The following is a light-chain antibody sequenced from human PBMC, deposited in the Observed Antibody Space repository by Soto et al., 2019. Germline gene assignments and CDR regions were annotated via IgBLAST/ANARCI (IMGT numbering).Light chain of an antibody. J-gene: IGLJ2*01. V-gene: IGLV2-14*01. CDR2: EVR. Sequence: QSALTQPASVSGSPGQSITISCTGTSSDVGGYNYVSWYQHHPGKAPKLMIYEVRNRPSGVSNRFSGSKSGNTASLTISGLHAEDEADYYCSSYTSSTLVFGGGTKLTVL. CDR1: SSDVGGYNY. CDR3: SSYTSSTLV.